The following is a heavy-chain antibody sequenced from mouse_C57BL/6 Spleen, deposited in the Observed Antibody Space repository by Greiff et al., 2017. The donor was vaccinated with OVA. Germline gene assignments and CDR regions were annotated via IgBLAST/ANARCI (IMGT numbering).Heavy chain of an antibody. V-gene: IGHV2-4*01. D-gene: IGHD1-1*01. CDR1: GFSLTSYG. J-gene: IGHJ3*01. CDR3: ATYYGSSYGFAY. CDR2: IWSGGST. Sequence: QVQLQQSGPGLVQPSQSLSITCTVSGFSLTSYGVHWVRQPPGKGLEWLGVIWSGGSTDYNDAFISRLSISKDNSKSQVFFKMNSLQADDTAIYYCATYYGSSYGFAYWGQGTLVTVSA.